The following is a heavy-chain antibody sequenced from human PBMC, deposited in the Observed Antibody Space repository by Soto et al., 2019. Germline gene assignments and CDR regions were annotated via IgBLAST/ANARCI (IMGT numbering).Heavy chain of an antibody. CDR1: GFTFSNAW. D-gene: IGHD3-22*01. CDR3: TTTFTMIVVRALDY. J-gene: IGHJ4*02. V-gene: IGHV3-15*07. CDR2: IKSKTDGGTT. Sequence: GGSLRLSCAASGFTFSNAWMNWVRQAPGKGLEWVGRIKSKTDGGTTDYAAPVKGRFTISRDDSKNTLYLQMNSLKTEDTAVYYCTTTFTMIVVRALDYWGQGTLSPSPQ.